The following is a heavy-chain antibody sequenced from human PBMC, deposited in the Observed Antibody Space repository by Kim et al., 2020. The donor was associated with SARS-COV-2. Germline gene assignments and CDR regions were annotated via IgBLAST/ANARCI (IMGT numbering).Heavy chain of an antibody. CDR2: INTNTGNP. D-gene: IGHD5-12*01. V-gene: IGHV7-4-1*02. CDR1: GYTFTSYA. CDR3: ARDAPYSGYDITDY. J-gene: IGHJ4*02. Sequence: GKGSGKDSGYTFTSYAMNWVRQAPGQGLEWMGWINTNTGNPTYAQGFTGRFVFSLDTSVSTAYLQISSLKAEDTAVYYCARDAPYSGYDITDYWGQGTLVTVSS.